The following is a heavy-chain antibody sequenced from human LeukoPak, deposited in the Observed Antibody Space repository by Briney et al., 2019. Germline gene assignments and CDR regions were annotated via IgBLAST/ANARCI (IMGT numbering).Heavy chain of an antibody. CDR2: INHSGTT. CDR3: ARAYYYMDV. CDR1: GGSFSDYY. Sequence: PSETLSLTCAVYGGSFSDYYWSWVRHPPGEGLEWIGEINHSGTTNYNPSLKSRVSISVDTPKNQFSLSLSSVTAADTAVYYCARAYYYMDVWGKGTTVTVSS. V-gene: IGHV4-34*01. J-gene: IGHJ6*03.